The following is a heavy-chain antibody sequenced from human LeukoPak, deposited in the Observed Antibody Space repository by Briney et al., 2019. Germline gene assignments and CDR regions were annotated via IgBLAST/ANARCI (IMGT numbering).Heavy chain of an antibody. V-gene: IGHV3-7*01. CDR2: IKPDGSEK. J-gene: IGHJ4*02. Sequence: GGSLRLSCAASGFTFSSYWMNWVRQAPGKGLECVANIKPDGSEKYYVDSVKGRFTISRDNAKNSLFLQLNSLRAEDTAVYYCASGNYFDYWGQGTLVTVSS. CDR3: ASGNYFDY. CDR1: GFTFSSYW.